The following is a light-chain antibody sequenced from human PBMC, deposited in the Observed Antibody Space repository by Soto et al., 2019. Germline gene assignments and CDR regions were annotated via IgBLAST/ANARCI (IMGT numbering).Light chain of an antibody. Sequence: DIQMTQSPSSVSASIGDRVTVTCRASQGISNCLAWYQQKPGRAPKFLISAVSSLQSGVPSRFSGSGSGTDFTLTISSLQPEDFATYYCQQAYSFPITFGQGTRLEIK. CDR1: QGISNC. V-gene: IGKV1-12*01. J-gene: IGKJ5*01. CDR3: QQAYSFPIT. CDR2: AVS.